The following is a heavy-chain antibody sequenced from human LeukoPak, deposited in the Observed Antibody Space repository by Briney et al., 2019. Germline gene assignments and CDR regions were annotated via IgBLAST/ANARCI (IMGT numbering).Heavy chain of an antibody. CDR3: AKDDWFDP. CDR2: ISWDGGST. CDR1: GFTFSSYG. Sequence: GGSLRLSCAASGFTFSSYGMHWVRQAPGKGLEWVSLISWDGGSTYYADSVKGRFTISRDNSKNSLYLQMNSLRTEDTALYYCAKDDWFDPWGQGTLVTVSS. J-gene: IGHJ5*02. V-gene: IGHV3-43*01.